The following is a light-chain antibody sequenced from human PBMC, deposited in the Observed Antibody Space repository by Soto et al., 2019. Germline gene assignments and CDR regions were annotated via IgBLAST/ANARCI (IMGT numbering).Light chain of an antibody. CDR2: GAS. CDR1: QSFTRNF. J-gene: IGKJ2*01. Sequence: EIVLTQSPGTLSLSPGERATLSCRASQSFTRNFLAWYQQKPGQAPRLLIYGASSRATDIPDRFSGSGSGTDFTLTISRLEPEDFAVYYCQQYGSSPQTFGQGTKLEIK. CDR3: QQYGSSPQT. V-gene: IGKV3-20*01.